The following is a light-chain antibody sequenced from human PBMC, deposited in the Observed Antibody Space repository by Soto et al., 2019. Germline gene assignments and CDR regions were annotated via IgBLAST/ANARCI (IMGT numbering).Light chain of an antibody. J-gene: IGKJ1*01. Sequence: EIVLTQSPGTLSLSPGERATLSCGASQSVRGNYLAWYQQRPGLAPRLLIFDASTRATGVPDRFSGSGSGTDSTLTINGLEPEDSAVYYCQQSGSSPRTFGQGTKVDIK. V-gene: IGKV3D-20*01. CDR2: DAS. CDR3: QQSGSSPRT. CDR1: QSVRGNY.